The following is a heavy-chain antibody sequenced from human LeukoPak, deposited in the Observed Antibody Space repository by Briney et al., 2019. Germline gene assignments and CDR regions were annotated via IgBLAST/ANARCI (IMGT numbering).Heavy chain of an antibody. J-gene: IGHJ4*02. CDR1: GYTFTSYG. CDR2: ISAYNGNT. D-gene: IGHD3-3*01. V-gene: IGHV1-18*01. CDR3: AREMGDDFWSGYYYFDY. Sequence: ASVKVSCKAFGYTFTSYGISWVRQAPGQGLEWMGSISAYNGNTNYAQKLQGRVTMTTDTSTSTAYMELRSLRSDDTAVYYCAREMGDDFWSGYYYFDYWGQGTLVTVSS.